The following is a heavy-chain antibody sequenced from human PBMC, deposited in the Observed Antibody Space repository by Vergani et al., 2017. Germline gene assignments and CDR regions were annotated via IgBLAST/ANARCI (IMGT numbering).Heavy chain of an antibody. CDR1: GYSFTSYW. CDR3: ARQDLYYDSRRGGWYFDL. Sequence: EVQLVQSGAEVKKPGESLKISCKGSGYSFTSYWIGWVRQMPGKGLEWRGIIYPGDSDTRYSPSFQGQVTISADKSISTAYLQWSSLKASDTAMYYCARQDLYYDSRRGGWYFDLWGRGTLVTVSS. J-gene: IGHJ2*01. V-gene: IGHV5-51*01. D-gene: IGHD3-22*01. CDR2: IYPGDSDT.